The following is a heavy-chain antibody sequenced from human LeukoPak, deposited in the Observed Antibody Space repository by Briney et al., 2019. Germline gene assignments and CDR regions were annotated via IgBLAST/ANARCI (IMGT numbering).Heavy chain of an antibody. D-gene: IGHD1-14*01. J-gene: IGHJ5*02. V-gene: IGHV3-30*02. CDR2: IRYDGSNK. CDR3: AKGASISLNWGFDP. Sequence: GGSLRLSCAASGFTFSSYAMHWVRQAPGKGLEWVAFIRYDGSNKYYADSVKGRFTISRDNSKNTLYLQMNSLRAEDTAVYYCAKGASISLNWGFDPWGQGTLVTVSS. CDR1: GFTFSSYA.